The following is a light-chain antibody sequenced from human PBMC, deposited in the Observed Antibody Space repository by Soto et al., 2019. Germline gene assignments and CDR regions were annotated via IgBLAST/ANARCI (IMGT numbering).Light chain of an antibody. Sequence: EIVLTQSPGTVSLSAGERATLSCRASQSVSSSYLAWYQQKPGQAPRLLIYGASSRATGIPDRFSGSGSGTDFTLTISRLEPEDFAVYYCQQYWTFGQGTKV. CDR2: GAS. CDR3: QQYWT. J-gene: IGKJ1*01. CDR1: QSVSSSY. V-gene: IGKV3-20*01.